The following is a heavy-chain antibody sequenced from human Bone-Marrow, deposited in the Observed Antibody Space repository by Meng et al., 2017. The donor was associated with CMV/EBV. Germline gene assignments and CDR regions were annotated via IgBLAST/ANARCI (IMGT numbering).Heavy chain of an antibody. CDR2: ISSSGSTI. V-gene: IGHV3-48*03. D-gene: IGHD2-2*01. Sequence: GGSLRLSCAASGFTFSSYEMNWVRQAPGKGLEWVSYISSSGSTIYYADSVKGRFTISRDNAKNSLYLQMNSLRAEDTAVYYCARVRGLGAVVPAAMALIYCGQGTLVTVSS. CDR1: GFTFSSYE. J-gene: IGHJ4*02. CDR3: ARVRGLGAVVPAAMALIY.